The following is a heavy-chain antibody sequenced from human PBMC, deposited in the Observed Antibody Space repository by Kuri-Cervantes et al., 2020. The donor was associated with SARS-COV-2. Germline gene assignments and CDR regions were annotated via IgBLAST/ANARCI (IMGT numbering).Heavy chain of an antibody. J-gene: IGHJ6*03. Sequence: SETLSLTCTVSGGSISSYYWSWIRQPAGKGLEWTGRIYTSGSTNYNPSLKSRVTISVDTSKNQFSLKLSSVTAADTAVYYCARAHSSSWLYYYYYMDVWGKGTTVTVSS. V-gene: IGHV4-4*07. CDR3: ARAHSSSWLYYYYYMDV. CDR2: IYTSGST. CDR1: GGSISSYY. D-gene: IGHD6-13*01.